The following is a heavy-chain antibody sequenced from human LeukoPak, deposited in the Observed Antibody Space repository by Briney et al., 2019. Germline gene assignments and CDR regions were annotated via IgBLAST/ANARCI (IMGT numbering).Heavy chain of an antibody. J-gene: IGHJ4*02. CDR3: ARDFSLLVAGTDY. V-gene: IGHV3-48*01. CDR2: ISSSSSTI. CDR1: GFTFSSYS. Sequence: PGGSLRLSCAASGFTFSSYSMNWVRQAPGKGLEWVSYISSSSSTIYYADSVKGRFTISRDNAKNSLYLQMNSLGAEDTAVYYCARDFSLLVAGTDYWGQGTLVTISS. D-gene: IGHD6-19*01.